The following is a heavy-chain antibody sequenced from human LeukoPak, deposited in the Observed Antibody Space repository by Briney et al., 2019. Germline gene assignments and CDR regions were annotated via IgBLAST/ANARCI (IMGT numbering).Heavy chain of an antibody. CDR3: ARRRGYSSSWSTGGPYFDY. CDR2: IYYSGST. V-gene: IGHV4-59*01. Sequence: SETLSLTCTVSGGSISSYYWSWIRQPPGKGLEWIGYIYYSGSTNYNPSLKSRVTISVDTSKNQFSLKLSSVTAADTAVYYCARRRGYSSSWSTGGPYFDYWGQGTLVTVSS. D-gene: IGHD6-13*01. J-gene: IGHJ4*02. CDR1: GGSISSYY.